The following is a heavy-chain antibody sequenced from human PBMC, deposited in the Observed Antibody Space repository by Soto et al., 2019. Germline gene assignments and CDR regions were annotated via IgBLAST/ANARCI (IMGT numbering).Heavy chain of an antibody. CDR2: IIPIFGTA. CDR1: GGTFSSYA. V-gene: IGHV1-69*13. J-gene: IGHJ6*02. Sequence: GASVKVSCKASGGTFSSYAISWVRQAPGQGLEWMGGIIPIFGTANYAQKFQGRVTITADESTSTAYMELSSLRSEDTAVYYCARDYYSNYGGVYYYYGMDVWGQGTKVTVSS. CDR3: ARDYYSNYGGVYYYYGMDV. D-gene: IGHD4-4*01.